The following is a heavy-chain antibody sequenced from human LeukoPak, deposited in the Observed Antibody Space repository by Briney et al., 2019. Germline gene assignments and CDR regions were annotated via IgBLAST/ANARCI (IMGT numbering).Heavy chain of an antibody. CDR2: IKSKTDGGTT. CDR1: GFTFSNAW. D-gene: IGHD5-18*01. V-gene: IGHV3-15*01. Sequence: GGSLRLSCAASGFTFSNAWMSWVRQAPGKGLEWVGHIKSKTDGGTTDYAAPMKGRFTISRDDSKNTLYLQMNSLKIEDTAVYYCTTGTWIQLWLADFWGQGTLVTVSS. CDR3: TTGTWIQLWLADF. J-gene: IGHJ4*02.